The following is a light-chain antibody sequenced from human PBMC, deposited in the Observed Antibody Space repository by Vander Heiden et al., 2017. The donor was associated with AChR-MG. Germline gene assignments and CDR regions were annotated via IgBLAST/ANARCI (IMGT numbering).Light chain of an antibody. CDR3: QQYGRSLT. Sequence: EIVLTQSPGTLSLSPGERATLSCRASRSVTSRYLAWYQQKPGQAPRLLIYDASSRATGVPDRFSGSGSGTDFSLTISRLESEDFAVYYCQQYGRSLTFGPGTRV. CDR2: DAS. V-gene: IGKV3-20*01. J-gene: IGKJ3*01. CDR1: RSVTSRY.